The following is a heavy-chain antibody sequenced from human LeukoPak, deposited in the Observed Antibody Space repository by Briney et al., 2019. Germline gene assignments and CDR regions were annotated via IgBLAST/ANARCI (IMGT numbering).Heavy chain of an antibody. J-gene: IGHJ3*02. CDR3: AKPCRSGLSPFDAFDI. V-gene: IGHV3-23*01. CDR2: NSGSGDST. Sequence: PGGSLRLSCAASGVTFSSYAMSWVRQAPGKGLEWVSANSGSGDSTYYADSVKGRFAISRDNSKNTLYLQMNSLRAEDTAVYYCAKPCRSGLSPFDAFDIWGQGTMVTVSS. CDR1: GVTFSSYA. D-gene: IGHD6-19*01.